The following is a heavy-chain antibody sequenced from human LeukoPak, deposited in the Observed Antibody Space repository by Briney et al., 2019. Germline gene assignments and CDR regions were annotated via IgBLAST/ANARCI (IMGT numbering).Heavy chain of an antibody. V-gene: IGHV4-4*02. D-gene: IGHD4-17*01. Sequence: SETLSLTCAISGGSITSSNWWTWVRQPPGKGLEWVGEIYLRGNTNYNPSLESRVSISVDESKTQLSLRLESVTATDTAVYYCARGTITTVTDSWGPGTLVTVSS. CDR1: GGSITSSNW. J-gene: IGHJ4*02. CDR3: ARGTITTVTDS. CDR2: IYLRGNT.